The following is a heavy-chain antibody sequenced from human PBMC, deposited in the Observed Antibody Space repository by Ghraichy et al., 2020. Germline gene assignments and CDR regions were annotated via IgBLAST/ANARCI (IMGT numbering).Heavy chain of an antibody. Sequence: SETLSLTCAVYGGSFSGYYWSWIRQPPGKGLEWIGEINHSGSTNYNPSLKSRVTISVDTSKNQFSLKLSSVTAADTAVYYCARGPVVPAAISPGYYYGVDVWGQGTTVTVSS. CDR3: ARGPVVPAAISPGYYYGVDV. CDR1: GGSFSGYY. V-gene: IGHV4-34*01. D-gene: IGHD2-2*02. CDR2: INHSGST. J-gene: IGHJ6*02.